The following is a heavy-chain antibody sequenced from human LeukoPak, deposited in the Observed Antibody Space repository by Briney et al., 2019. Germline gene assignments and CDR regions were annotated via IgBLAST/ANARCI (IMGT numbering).Heavy chain of an antibody. CDR2: IYYSGST. Sequence: SQTLSLTCTVSGGSISSGDYYWSWIRQPPGKGLEWIGYIYYSGSTYYNPSLKSRVTISVDTSKNQFSPKLSSVTAADTAVYYCASLTTSIAAAGTAVDYWGQGTLVTVSS. D-gene: IGHD6-13*01. J-gene: IGHJ4*02. CDR3: ASLTTSIAAAGTAVDY. V-gene: IGHV4-30-4*01. CDR1: GGSISSGDYY.